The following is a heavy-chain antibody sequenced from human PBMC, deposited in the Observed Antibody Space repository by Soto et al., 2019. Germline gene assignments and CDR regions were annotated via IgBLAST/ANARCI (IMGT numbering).Heavy chain of an antibody. D-gene: IGHD3-10*01. Sequence: SETLSLTCAVSGGSISSGGYSWSWIRQPPGKGLEWIGYIYYSGSTYYNPSLKSRVTISADTSKNQFSLKLSSVTAADTAVYYCARAPRGNYGYPSYFDYWGQGTLVTVSS. CDR1: GGSISSGGYS. V-gene: IGHV4-30-2*01. J-gene: IGHJ4*02. CDR3: ARAPRGNYGYPSYFDY. CDR2: IYYSGST.